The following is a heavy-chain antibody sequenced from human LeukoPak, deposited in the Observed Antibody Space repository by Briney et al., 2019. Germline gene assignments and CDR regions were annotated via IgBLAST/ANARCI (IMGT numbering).Heavy chain of an antibody. D-gene: IGHD6-19*01. V-gene: IGHV4-4*07. J-gene: IGHJ4*02. Sequence: SETLSLTCAVYGGSISSYYWSWIRQPAGKGLEWIGRIYTSGSTNYNPSLKSRVTMSVDTSKNQFSLKLSSVTAADTAVYYCARDPRPYSSGWFYFDYWGQGTLVTVSS. CDR2: IYTSGST. CDR3: ARDPRPYSSGWFYFDY. CDR1: GGSISSYY.